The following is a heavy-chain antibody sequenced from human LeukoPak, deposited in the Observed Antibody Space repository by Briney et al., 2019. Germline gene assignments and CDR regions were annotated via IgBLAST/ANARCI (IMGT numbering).Heavy chain of an antibody. V-gene: IGHV4-4*07. CDR1: DGSISSYY. CDR2: IYSSGST. CDR3: ARDRYDSVYNWFDP. J-gene: IGHJ5*02. Sequence: PSETLSLTCTGSDGSISSYYWSWIRQPAGKGLEWIGRIYSSGSTNYNPSLKSRVTMSVDTSKNQFSLKLSSVTAADTAVYYCARDRYDSVYNWFDPWGQGTLVTVSS. D-gene: IGHD3-22*01.